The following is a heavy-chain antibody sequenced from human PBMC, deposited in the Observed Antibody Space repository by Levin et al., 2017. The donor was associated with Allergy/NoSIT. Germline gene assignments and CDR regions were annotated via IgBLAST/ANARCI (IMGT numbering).Heavy chain of an antibody. CDR3: AREGYGDYGAGNY. Sequence: GGSLRLSCAASGFTFSSYGMHWVRQAPGKGLEWVAVIWYDGSNKYYADSVKGRFTISRDNSKNTLYLQMNSLRAEDTAVYYCAREGYGDYGAGNYWGQGTLVTVSS. CDR2: IWYDGSNK. J-gene: IGHJ4*02. CDR1: GFTFSSYG. V-gene: IGHV3-33*01. D-gene: IGHD4-17*01.